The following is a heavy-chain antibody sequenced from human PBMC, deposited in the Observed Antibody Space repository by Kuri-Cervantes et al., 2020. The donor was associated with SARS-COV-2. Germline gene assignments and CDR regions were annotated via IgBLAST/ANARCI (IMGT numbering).Heavy chain of an antibody. CDR1: GYTFTSYA. CDR2: SNAGNGNT. D-gene: IGHD3-10*01. J-gene: IGHJ4*02. V-gene: IGHV1-3*02. CDR3: ALVLSNYYGSGRFDY. Sequence: ASVKVSCKASGYTFTSYAMHWVRQAPGQRLEWMGWSNAGNGNTKYSQEFQGRVTITRDTSASTAYMELSSLRSEDTAVYYCALVLSNYYGSGRFDYWGQGTLVTVSS.